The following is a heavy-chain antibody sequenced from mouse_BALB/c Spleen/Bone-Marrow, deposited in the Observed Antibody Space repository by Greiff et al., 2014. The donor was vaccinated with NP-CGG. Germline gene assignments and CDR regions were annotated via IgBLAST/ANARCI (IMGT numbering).Heavy chain of an antibody. V-gene: IGHV1S81*02. J-gene: IGHJ2*01. Sequence: VKLQESGAELVKPGASVKLSCKASGYTFTSYWMHWVKQRPGQGLEWIGEINPSNGRTNYNEKFKGKATLTVDKSSSTAYMQLSSLTSEDSAVYYCARERYDYDWKDYWGQGTTLTVSS. CDR1: GYTFTSYW. CDR3: ARERYDYDWKDY. CDR2: INPSNGRT. D-gene: IGHD2-4*01.